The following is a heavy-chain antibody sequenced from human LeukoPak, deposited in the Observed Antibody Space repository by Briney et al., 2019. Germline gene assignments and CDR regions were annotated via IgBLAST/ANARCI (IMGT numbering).Heavy chain of an antibody. CDR3: ARPEYGGNSIDC. Sequence: PGGSLRLSCAASAFTFSSYEMNWVRQAPGKGLEWVSYISSSGSIIYYADSVKGRFTISRDNAKNSLYLQMNSLRAEDTAIYYCARPEYGGNSIDCWGQGTLVTVSS. CDR1: AFTFSSYE. J-gene: IGHJ4*02. CDR2: ISSSGSII. V-gene: IGHV3-48*03. D-gene: IGHD4-23*01.